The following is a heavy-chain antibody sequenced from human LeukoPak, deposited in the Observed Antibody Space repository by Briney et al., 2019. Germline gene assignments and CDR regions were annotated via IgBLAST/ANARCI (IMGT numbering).Heavy chain of an antibody. D-gene: IGHD5-12*01. CDR3: AKGGGYEAQYYYYYLDV. J-gene: IGHJ6*03. Sequence: GGSLRLSCAASGFTFNSYSMNWVRQAPGKGLEWVSSISGSNSYIYYADSMKGRFTVSRDNSKNTLYLQMKSLRAEDTAVYYCAKGGGYEAQYYYYYLDVWGKGTTVTISS. CDR2: ISGSNSYI. V-gene: IGHV3-21*01. CDR1: GFTFNSYS.